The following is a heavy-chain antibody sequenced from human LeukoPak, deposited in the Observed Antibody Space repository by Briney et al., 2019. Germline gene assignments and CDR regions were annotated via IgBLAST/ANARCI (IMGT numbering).Heavy chain of an antibody. V-gene: IGHV3-23*01. D-gene: IGHD2-21*02. Sequence: PGGSLRLSCTASGFTFSSYAMSWVRQAPGKGLEWVSAISGSGGSTYYADSVKGRFTISRDNSKNTLYLQMNSLRAEDTAVYYCAKDLAYCGGDCYSFPDYWGQGALVTVSS. CDR1: GFTFSSYA. J-gene: IGHJ4*02. CDR2: ISGSGGST. CDR3: AKDLAYCGGDCYSFPDY.